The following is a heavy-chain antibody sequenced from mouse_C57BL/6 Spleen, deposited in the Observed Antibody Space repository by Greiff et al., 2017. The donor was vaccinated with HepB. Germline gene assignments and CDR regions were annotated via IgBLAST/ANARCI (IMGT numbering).Heavy chain of an antibody. CDR2: ILPGSGST. V-gene: IGHV1-9*01. J-gene: IGHJ3*01. Sequence: QVQLQQSGAELMKPGASVKLSCKATGYTFTGYWIEWVKQRPGHGLEWIGEILPGSGSTNYNEKFKGKATFTADTSSNTAYLQLSSLTTEDSAIYYCARAPYYYGSRAWFAYWGQGTLVTVSA. D-gene: IGHD1-1*01. CDR3: ARAPYYYGSRAWFAY. CDR1: GYTFTGYW.